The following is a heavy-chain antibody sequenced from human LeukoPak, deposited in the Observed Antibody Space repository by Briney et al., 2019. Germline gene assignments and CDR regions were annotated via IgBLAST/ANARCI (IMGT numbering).Heavy chain of an antibody. Sequence: DSVKVSCKASGYTFTGYYMHWVRQAPGQGLEWMGWIITFNANTNYAQKLQGRVTMTTDTSTSTAYMELRSLRSDDTAVYYCARVKLYYDILTGYYHAAAFDIWGQGTMVTVPP. J-gene: IGHJ3*02. V-gene: IGHV1-18*04. CDR2: IITFNANT. CDR3: ARVKLYYDILTGYYHAAAFDI. D-gene: IGHD3-9*01. CDR1: GYTFTGYY.